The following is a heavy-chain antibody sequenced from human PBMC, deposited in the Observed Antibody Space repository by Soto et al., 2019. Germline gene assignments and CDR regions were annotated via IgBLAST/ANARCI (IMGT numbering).Heavy chain of an antibody. D-gene: IGHD1-20*01. Sequence: GGSLRLSCAASGFTFSNFAMCWVRQAPGKGLEWVSALSGSGGHTYYADSVKGRFTISRDNSKNSLYLQTNSLTAEDTAIYYCAKYVYLEILDYFNFWGQGTLVTVSS. V-gene: IGHV3-23*01. J-gene: IGHJ4*02. CDR1: GFTFSNFA. CDR2: LSGSGGHT. CDR3: AKYVYLEILDYFNF.